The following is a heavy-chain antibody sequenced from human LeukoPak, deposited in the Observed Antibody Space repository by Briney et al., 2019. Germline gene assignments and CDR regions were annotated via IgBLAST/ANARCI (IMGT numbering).Heavy chain of an antibody. CDR2: ISGDGTRT. V-gene: IGHV3-23*01. CDR1: GFSFSSYA. J-gene: IGHJ4*02. Sequence: GGSLRLSCAASGFSFSSYAMTWARQAPVKGLEWVSAISGDGTRTYYADSVKGRFTISRDNSKSTLYLEMSSLRVEDTAIYYCAKWPEGAMDYFDYWGQGTLVTVSS. CDR3: AKWPEGAMDYFDY. D-gene: IGHD3-16*01.